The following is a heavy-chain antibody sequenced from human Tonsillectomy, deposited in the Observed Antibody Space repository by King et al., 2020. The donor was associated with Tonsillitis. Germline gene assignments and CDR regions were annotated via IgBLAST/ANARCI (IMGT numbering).Heavy chain of an antibody. V-gene: IGHV4-59*01. CDR3: ARDKVCSGYYCAYGMDV. D-gene: IGHD3-22*01. CDR2: IYYSGST. CDR1: GGSISSYY. J-gene: IGHJ6*02. Sequence: QLQESGPGLVKPSETLSLTCTVSGGSISSYYWSWIRQPPGKGLEWIGYIYYSGSTNYNPSLKSRVTISVDTSKNQFSLTRTSVTAADTAVYYCARDKVCSGYYCAYGMDVWGQGTTVTVSS.